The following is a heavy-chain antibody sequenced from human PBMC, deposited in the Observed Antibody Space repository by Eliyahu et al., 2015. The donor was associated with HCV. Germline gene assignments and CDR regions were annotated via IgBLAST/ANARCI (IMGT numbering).Heavy chain of an antibody. CDR2: INPNSGDT. Sequence: QVQLVQSGAEVKKPGASVKVSCKASGYTFTDYYIHWVRQAPGQGLXWMGWINPNSGDTKYAQKFQAWVTMTRDTSISTAYIELRRLVSDDSAVYYCARQALAGKEFDYWGQGTLVTVSS. J-gene: IGHJ4*02. CDR3: ARQALAGKEFDY. V-gene: IGHV1-2*04. CDR1: GYTFTDYY. D-gene: IGHD6-19*01.